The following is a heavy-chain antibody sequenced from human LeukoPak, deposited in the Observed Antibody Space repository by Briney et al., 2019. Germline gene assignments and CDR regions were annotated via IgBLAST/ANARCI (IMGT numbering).Heavy chain of an antibody. D-gene: IGHD3-10*01. Sequence: GSLRLSCAASGFTFSSYGMHWVRQAPGKGLEWVAVIWYDGSSKYYADSVKGRFTISRDNSKNTLYLKMNSLRAEDPAEYYCAKGPGRKNGFGELFAYYYYYMDVWGKGTTVTVSS. V-gene: IGHV3-33*06. CDR3: AKGPGRKNGFGELFAYYYYYMDV. CDR1: GFTFSSYG. CDR2: IWYDGSSK. J-gene: IGHJ6*03.